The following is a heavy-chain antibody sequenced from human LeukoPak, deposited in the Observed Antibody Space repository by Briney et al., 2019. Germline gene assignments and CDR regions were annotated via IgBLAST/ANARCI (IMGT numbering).Heavy chain of an antibody. J-gene: IGHJ4*02. CDR3: ATAAHRWYGNLGYFDY. CDR2: ISSSSSYI. V-gene: IGHV3-21*01. Sequence: GGTLRLSCAASGFTFSSYSMNWVRQAPGKGLEWVSSISSSSSYIYYADSVKGRFTISRDNAKNSLYLQMNSLRAEDTAVYYCATAAHRWYGNLGYFDYWGQGTLVTVSS. CDR1: GFTFSSYS. D-gene: IGHD6-13*01.